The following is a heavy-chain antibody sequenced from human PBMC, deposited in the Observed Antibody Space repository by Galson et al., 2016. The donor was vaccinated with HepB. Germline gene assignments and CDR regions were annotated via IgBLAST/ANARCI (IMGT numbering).Heavy chain of an antibody. Sequence: CAISGDSVSSKSAAWNWIRHSPSRGLEWLGRTYHTSNWYSDYALSVKSRITINPDTSKNQFSLQLNSVTPEDTAVYYCARGHLVVPFSFYFDYWGQGSLVTVSS. CDR3: ARGHLVVPFSFYFDY. J-gene: IGHJ4*02. CDR1: GDSVSSKSAA. CDR2: TYHTSNWYS. D-gene: IGHD2-15*01. V-gene: IGHV6-1*01.